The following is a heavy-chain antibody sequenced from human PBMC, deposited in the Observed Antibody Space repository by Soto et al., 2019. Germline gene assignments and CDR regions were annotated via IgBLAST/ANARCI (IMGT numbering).Heavy chain of an antibody. J-gene: IGHJ4*02. Sequence: EVQLVESGGGLVQPGGSLRLSCVASGFTLRKFWMHWFRQAPGQGPVWVSRITNDGSTTYYADSVEGRFTISRDNAKNTLYRHMNRLGVEDTAVYYCARAQDGGGGPADYWGQGTLVTVSP. CDR3: ARAQDGGGGPADY. D-gene: IGHD2-15*01. CDR1: GFTLRKFW. CDR2: ITNDGSTT. V-gene: IGHV3-74*01.